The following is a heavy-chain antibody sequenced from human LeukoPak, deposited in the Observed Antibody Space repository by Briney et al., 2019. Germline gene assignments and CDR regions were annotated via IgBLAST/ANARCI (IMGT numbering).Heavy chain of an antibody. CDR3: ARGSDSSGWYDS. J-gene: IGHJ5*01. D-gene: IGHD3-22*01. V-gene: IGHV3-43*02. CDR1: GFSFDDYA. Sequence: GGSLRLSCAAPGFSFDDYAIHWVRQAPGKGLEWVSLISGDGGSTFYADSVKGRFTISRDNSKNSLYLQMSSLRSEDTALYYCARGSDSSGWYDSWGQGTLVTVSS. CDR2: ISGDGGST.